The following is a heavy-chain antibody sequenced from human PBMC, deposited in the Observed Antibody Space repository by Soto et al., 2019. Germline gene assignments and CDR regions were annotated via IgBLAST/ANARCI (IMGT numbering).Heavy chain of an antibody. CDR1: GGTISSYY. V-gene: IGHV4-59*01. Sequence: PSERLSLTCTVCGGTISSYYWSWVRQPPGKGLEWIGCIYYSGSTNYNPSLKSRVTISVDTSKNQFSLKLSSVTAADTAVYYCASSPGSYDYVGGSYRIGNWFDPLGQGTLVTV. J-gene: IGHJ5*02. CDR2: IYYSGST. D-gene: IGHD3-16*02. CDR3: ASSPGSYDYVGGSYRIGNWFDP.